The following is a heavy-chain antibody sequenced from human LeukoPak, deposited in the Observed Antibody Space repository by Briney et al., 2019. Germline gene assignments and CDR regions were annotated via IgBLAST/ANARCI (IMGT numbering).Heavy chain of an antibody. CDR2: IYYDGSNK. J-gene: IGHJ4*02. CDR3: ANNFDY. CDR1: GFTFSNYG. Sequence: GGSLRLSCTASGFTFSNYGMHWVRRAPGKGLEWVALIYYDGSNKYYADSVKGRFTISRDNSRNTLFLQMNSLRAEDTAVYYCANNFDYWGQGTLVTVSS. V-gene: IGHV3-33*06.